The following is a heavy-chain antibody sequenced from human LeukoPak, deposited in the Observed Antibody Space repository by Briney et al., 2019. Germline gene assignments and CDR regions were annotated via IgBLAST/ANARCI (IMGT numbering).Heavy chain of an antibody. CDR2: MYNNGNT. V-gene: IGHV3-53*01. D-gene: IGHD4-17*01. J-gene: IGHJ4*02. CDR1: GLTLSSKY. Sequence: GGSLRLPCAASGLTLSSKYMSWVRQAPGKGLEWVSVMYNNGNTHYADSVKGRFTISRDNAKNTLYLQMNSLRPEDTAVYYCARVGGDRFAYWGQGTLVTVSS. CDR3: ARVGGDRFAY.